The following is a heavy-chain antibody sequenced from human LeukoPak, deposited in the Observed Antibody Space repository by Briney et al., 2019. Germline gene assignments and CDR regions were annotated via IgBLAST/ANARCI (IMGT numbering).Heavy chain of an antibody. Sequence: PGGSLRLSCAASGFTFSSYAMSWVRQALGKGLEWVSAISGSGGSTYYADSVKGRFTISRDNSKNTLYLQMNSLRAEDTAVYYCAKVECGGDCYSGFDYWGQGTLVAVSS. CDR2: ISGSGGST. D-gene: IGHD2-21*01. V-gene: IGHV3-23*01. J-gene: IGHJ4*02. CDR3: AKVECGGDCYSGFDY. CDR1: GFTFSSYA.